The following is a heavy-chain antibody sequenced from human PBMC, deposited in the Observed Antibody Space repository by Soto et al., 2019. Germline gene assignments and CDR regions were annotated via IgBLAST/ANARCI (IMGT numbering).Heavy chain of an antibody. CDR2: IYYSGST. Sequence: QVQLQESGPGLVKPSETLSLTCTVSGGSISSYYWSWIRQPPGKGLEWIGYIYYSGSTNYNPSLKSRVTISVDTSKNQFSLKLSSVTAADTAVYYCARSKRRDVLRFLEWSWYFDLWGRGTLVTVSS. V-gene: IGHV4-59*01. D-gene: IGHD3-3*01. J-gene: IGHJ2*01. CDR1: GGSISSYY. CDR3: ARSKRRDVLRFLEWSWYFDL.